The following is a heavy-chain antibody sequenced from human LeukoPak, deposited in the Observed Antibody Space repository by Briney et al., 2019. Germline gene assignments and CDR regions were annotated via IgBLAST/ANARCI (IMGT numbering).Heavy chain of an antibody. CDR2: ISGSGGST. V-gene: IGHV3-23*01. J-gene: IGHJ4*02. CDR1: GFTFSSYA. CDR3: AKDRDGYNFPEGFDY. Sequence: GGSLRLSCAASGFTFSSYAMSWVRQAPGKGLEWVSAISGSGGSTYYADSVKGRFTISRDNSKNTLYLQMNSLRAEDTAVYYRAKDRDGYNFPEGFDYWGQGTLVTVSS. D-gene: IGHD5-24*01.